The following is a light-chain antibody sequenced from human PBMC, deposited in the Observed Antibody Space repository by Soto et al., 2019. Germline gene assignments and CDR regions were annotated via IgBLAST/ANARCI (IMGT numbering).Light chain of an antibody. Sequence: IMLTQSPCTLSLSQEERTTLSCRASQSISRYLAWYQQKPGQGPRLLIYGASSRATGTPDRFSGSGSGTDFTLTINRLEPEDFALYYCQQYASSPPTFGQGSKVDIK. J-gene: IGKJ1*01. CDR1: QSISRY. V-gene: IGKV3-20*01. CDR3: QQYASSPPT. CDR2: GAS.